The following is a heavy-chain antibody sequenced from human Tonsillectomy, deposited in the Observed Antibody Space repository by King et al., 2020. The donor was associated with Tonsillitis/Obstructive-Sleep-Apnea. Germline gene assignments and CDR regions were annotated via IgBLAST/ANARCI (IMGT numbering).Heavy chain of an antibody. CDR2: INQGGSEK. Sequence: VQLVESGGGLIQSGGSLRLSCAASGFTFSSFWINWVRQATGKGLEWGANINQGGSEKYYVDSVKGRLTISRDNAKNSLYLEMNSLNGEETAVYYCARGQWAAASGSGFDPWGQGTLVTVSS. J-gene: IGHJ5*02. CDR3: ARGQWAAASGSGFDP. V-gene: IGHV3-7*02. D-gene: IGHD6-13*01. CDR1: GFTFSSFW.